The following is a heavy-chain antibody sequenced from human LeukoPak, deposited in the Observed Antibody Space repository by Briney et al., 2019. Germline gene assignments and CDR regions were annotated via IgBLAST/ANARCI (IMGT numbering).Heavy chain of an antibody. CDR1: GGTFSSYT. J-gene: IGHJ3*02. D-gene: IGHD7-27*01. CDR3: ARDGDSERTGVSAFDI. Sequence: SVKVSCKASGGTFSSYTISWVRQAPGQGLEWMGRIIPILGIANYAQKFQGRVTITADKSTSTAYMELSSLRSEDTAVYYCARDGDSERTGVSAFDIWGQGTMVTVSS. CDR2: IIPILGIA. V-gene: IGHV1-69*04.